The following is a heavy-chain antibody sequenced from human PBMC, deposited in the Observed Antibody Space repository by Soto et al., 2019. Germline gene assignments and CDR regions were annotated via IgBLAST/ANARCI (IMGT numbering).Heavy chain of an antibody. CDR3: ARGRYGYSYGYDTYYFDY. CDR2: INHSGST. Sequence: PSETLSLTCAVYGGSFSGYYWSWIRQPPGKGLEWIGEINHSGSTNYNPSLKSRVTISVDTSKNQFSLKLSSVTAADTAVYYFARGRYGYSYGYDTYYFDYWGQGTLVTVSS. J-gene: IGHJ4*02. D-gene: IGHD5-18*01. CDR1: GGSFSGYY. V-gene: IGHV4-34*01.